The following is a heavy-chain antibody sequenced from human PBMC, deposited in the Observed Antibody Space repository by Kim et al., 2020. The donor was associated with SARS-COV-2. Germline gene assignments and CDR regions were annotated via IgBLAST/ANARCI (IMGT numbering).Heavy chain of an antibody. CDR2: INHSGST. CDR3: ASSPYYYDSSGYPGSHDAFDI. V-gene: IGHV4-34*01. D-gene: IGHD3-22*01. Sequence: SETLSLTCAVYGGSFSGYYWSWIRQPPGKGLEWIGEINHSGSTNYNPSLKSRVTISVDTSKNQFSLKLSSVTAADTAVYYCASSPYYYDSSGYPGSHDAFDIWGQGTMVTVSS. CDR1: GGSFSGYY. J-gene: IGHJ3*02.